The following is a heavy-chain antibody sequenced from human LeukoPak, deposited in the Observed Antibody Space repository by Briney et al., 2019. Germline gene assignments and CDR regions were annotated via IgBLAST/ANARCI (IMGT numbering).Heavy chain of an antibody. V-gene: IGHV4-34*01. J-gene: IGHJ6*02. CDR2: INHSGST. CDR3: ARRHDFYYYYGMDV. Sequence: NPSETLSLTGAVYGGSFSGYYWSWIRQPPGKGLEWIGEINHSGSTNYNPSLKSRVTISVDTSKNQFSLKLSSVTAADTAVYYCARRHDFYYYYGMDVWGQGTTVTVSS. CDR1: GGSFSGYY. D-gene: IGHD3-3*01.